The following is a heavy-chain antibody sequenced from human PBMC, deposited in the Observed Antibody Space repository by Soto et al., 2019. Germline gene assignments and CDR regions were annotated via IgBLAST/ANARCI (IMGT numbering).Heavy chain of an antibody. CDR2: IYHSGST. V-gene: IGHV4-30-2*01. CDR3: ARVPGP. Sequence: LQLQESGSGLVKPSQTLSLTCAVSGGSISSGGYSWRWIRQPPGKGLEWIGYIYHSGSTYYNPSLKSRVTISVDRSKNQFALKRSSVTAADTAVYYCARVPGPWGQGTLVTVSS. CDR1: GGSISSGGYS. J-gene: IGHJ5*02. D-gene: IGHD7-27*01.